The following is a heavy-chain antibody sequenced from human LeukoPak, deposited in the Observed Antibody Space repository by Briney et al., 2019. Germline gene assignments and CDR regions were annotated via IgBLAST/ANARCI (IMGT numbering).Heavy chain of an antibody. Sequence: PSETLSLTCTVSGGSINSYYWNWIRQPPGKGLEWIGYIYYSGNTNYNPSLKSRVTISVDTSKNQFSLKLSSMTAADTAVYYCARSWSSSLPFGYWGQGTLVTVSS. J-gene: IGHJ4*02. V-gene: IGHV4-59*12. CDR2: IYYSGNT. D-gene: IGHD6-13*01. CDR3: ARSWSSSLPFGY. CDR1: GGSINSYY.